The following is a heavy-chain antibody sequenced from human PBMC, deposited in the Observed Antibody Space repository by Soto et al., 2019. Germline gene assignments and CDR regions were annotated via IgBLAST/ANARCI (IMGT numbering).Heavy chain of an antibody. CDR2: IFYRGST. J-gene: IGHJ4*02. CDR3: AREFSSGWYGLDY. V-gene: IGHV4-39*01. D-gene: IGHD6-19*01. Sequence: QLQLQESGPGLVKPSETLSLTCTVSGGSISSSTYYWGWVRQPPGKGLEWIGIIFYRGSTYYNPSLKSRVTLSVDTSNNQFSLKLSSVTAADTAVYYCAREFSSGWYGLDYWGQGTLVTVSS. CDR1: GGSISSSTYY.